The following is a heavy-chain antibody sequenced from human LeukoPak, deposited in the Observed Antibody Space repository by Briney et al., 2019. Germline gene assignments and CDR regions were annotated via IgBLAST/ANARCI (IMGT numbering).Heavy chain of an antibody. CDR2: ISGSGGTT. J-gene: IGHJ4*02. CDR1: GFTFINYA. D-gene: IGHD6-13*01. CDR3: AKAHPDSRNPPTYSFDY. V-gene: IGHV3-23*01. Sequence: GGALRLSGAASGFTFINYAMNWVRQAPRKGLDWVSTISGSGGTTYYADSVKGRFTISRDNSKSTVLLQMPSLRAEDTAVYSCAKAHPDSRNPPTYSFDYWGQGTLVTVSS.